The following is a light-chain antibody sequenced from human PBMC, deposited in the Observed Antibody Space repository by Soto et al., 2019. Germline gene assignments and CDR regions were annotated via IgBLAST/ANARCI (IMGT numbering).Light chain of an antibody. CDR2: EDS. CDR1: SSDFGSYNL. V-gene: IGLV2-23*01. J-gene: IGLJ1*01. CDR3: FSYAGSSTYV. Sequence: QSVLTQPASVSGSPGQSITISCTGTSSDFGSYNLVSWYQQHPGKAPKLMIYEDSKRPSGVSNRFSGSKSGNTASLTISGLQAEDDADYYCFSYAGSSTYVFGTGTKLTVL.